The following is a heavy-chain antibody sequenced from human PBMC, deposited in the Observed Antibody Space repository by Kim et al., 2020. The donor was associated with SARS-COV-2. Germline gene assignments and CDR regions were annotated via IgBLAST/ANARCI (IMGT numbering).Heavy chain of an antibody. J-gene: IGHJ4*02. Sequence: SETLSLTCTVSGGSISSSSYYWGWIRQPPGKGLEWIGSIYYSGSTYYNPSLKSRVTISVDTSKNQFSLKLSSVTAADTAVYYCARLGSSSWQIDYWGQGTLVTVSS. V-gene: IGHV4-39*01. CDR3: ARLGSSSWQIDY. CDR2: IYYSGST. D-gene: IGHD6-13*01. CDR1: GGSISSSSYY.